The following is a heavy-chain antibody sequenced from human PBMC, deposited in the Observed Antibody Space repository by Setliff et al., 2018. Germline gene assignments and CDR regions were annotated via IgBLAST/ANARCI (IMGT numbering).Heavy chain of an antibody. J-gene: IGHJ4*02. CDR2: VHYSGDS. CDR1: GDSMSSYY. V-gene: IGHV4-59*08. D-gene: IGHD3-22*01. CDR3: ARGSYYDSSGYSPDFFDY. Sequence: TVSGDSMSSYYWSWVRQSPGKGLEWIGYVHYSGDSNYNPSLKSRVTISVDTSKNQFSLKLSSVTAADTAVYYCARGSYYDSSGYSPDFFDYWGQGTLVTVSS.